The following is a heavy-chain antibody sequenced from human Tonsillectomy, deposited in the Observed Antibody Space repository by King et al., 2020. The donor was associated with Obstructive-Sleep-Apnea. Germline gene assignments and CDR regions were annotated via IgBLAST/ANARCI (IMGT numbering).Heavy chain of an antibody. CDR1: GGSISSYY. CDR3: AGYGSFGMDV. CDR2: IYYSGST. J-gene: IGHJ6*02. D-gene: IGHD3-10*01. Sequence: QLQESGPGLVKPSETLSLTCTVSGGSISSYYWSWIRPPPGKGLEWIGYIYYSGSTNYNPSLKSRVTISVDTSKNQFSLKLSSVTAADTAVYYCAGYGSFGMDVWGQGTTVTVSS. V-gene: IGHV4-59*08.